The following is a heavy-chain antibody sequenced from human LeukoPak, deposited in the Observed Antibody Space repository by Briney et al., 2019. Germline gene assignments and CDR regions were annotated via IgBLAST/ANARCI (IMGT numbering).Heavy chain of an antibody. D-gene: IGHD6-25*01. V-gene: IGHV4-34*01. CDR1: GGSFSGYY. CDR3: ARLRGQRSNYYYYYMDV. CDR2: INHSGST. Sequence: PSETLSLTCAVYGGSFSGYYWSWIRQPPGKGLEWIGEINHSGSTNYNPSLKSRVTISVGTSKNQFSLKLSSVTAADTAVYYCARLRGQRSNYYYYYMDVWGKGTTVTVSS. J-gene: IGHJ6*03.